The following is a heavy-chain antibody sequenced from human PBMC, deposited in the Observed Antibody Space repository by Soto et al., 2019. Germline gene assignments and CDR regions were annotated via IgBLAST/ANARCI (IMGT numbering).Heavy chain of an antibody. Sequence: QVQLQESGPGLVKPSETLSLTCTVSGGSVSSGSYYWSWIRQPPGKGLEWIGYIYYSGSTNYNPSLKSRFTISVDTSKNQFSLKLSSVTAADTAVYYCARGGYTNYVWGSYRVYNWFDPWGQGTLVTVSS. V-gene: IGHV4-61*01. D-gene: IGHD3-16*02. CDR3: ARGGYTNYVWGSYRVYNWFDP. CDR2: IYYSGST. J-gene: IGHJ5*02. CDR1: GGSVSSGSYY.